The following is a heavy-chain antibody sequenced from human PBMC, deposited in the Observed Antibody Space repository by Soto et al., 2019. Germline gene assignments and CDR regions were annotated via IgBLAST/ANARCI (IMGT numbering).Heavy chain of an antibody. CDR3: ARELYGDSPRDY. D-gene: IGHD4-17*01. CDR2: IIPIFGTA. CDR1: CSTFTEYG. Sequence: SSGKGSWEAFCSTFTEYGIRWGRPAPGQGLEWMGGIIPIFGTANYAQKFQGRVTITADESTSTAYMELSSLRSEDTAVYYCARELYGDSPRDYRAQRTPVTVSS. V-gene: IGHV1-69*01. J-gene: IGHJ4*02.